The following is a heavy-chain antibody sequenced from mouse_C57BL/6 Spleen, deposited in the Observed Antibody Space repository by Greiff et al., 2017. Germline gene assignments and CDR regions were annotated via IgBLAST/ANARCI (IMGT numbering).Heavy chain of an antibody. Sequence: QVQLKQSGPELVKPGASVKLSCKASGYTFTSYDINWVKQRPGQGLEWIGWIYPRDGSTKYNEKLKGKATLTVDTSSSTAYMELHSLTSEDSAVYFCASPYGYDEYYFDYWGQGTTLTVSS. CDR3: ASPYGYDEYYFDY. V-gene: IGHV1-85*01. J-gene: IGHJ2*01. CDR2: IYPRDGST. D-gene: IGHD2-2*01. CDR1: GYTFTSYD.